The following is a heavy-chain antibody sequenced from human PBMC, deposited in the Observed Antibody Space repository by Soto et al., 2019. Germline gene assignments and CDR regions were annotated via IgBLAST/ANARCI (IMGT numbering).Heavy chain of an antibody. V-gene: IGHV4-30-4*01. D-gene: IGHD3-3*01. Sequence: SETLSLTCTVSGGSISSGDYYWSWIRQPPGKGLEWIGCIYYSGSTYYNPSLKSRVTISVDTSKNQFSLKLSSVTAADTAVYYCASERFWSGYRDYYYYYGMDVWGQGTTVTVTS. CDR2: IYYSGST. CDR3: ASERFWSGYRDYYYYYGMDV. CDR1: GGSISSGDYY. J-gene: IGHJ6*02.